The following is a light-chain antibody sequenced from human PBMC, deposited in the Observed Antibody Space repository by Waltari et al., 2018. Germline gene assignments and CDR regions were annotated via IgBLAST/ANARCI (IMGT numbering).Light chain of an antibody. CDR2: DVS. CDR3: QQRNYWPLT. Sequence: EIVLTQSPATLSLSPGERATLSCRASQSLAYYLAWYQQRPGQAPRLLIPDVSNRASGIPARFSGSGSGADFTLTIDSLEPEDFAVYFCQQRNYWPLTFGGGTRVEIK. J-gene: IGKJ4*01. CDR1: QSLAYY. V-gene: IGKV3-11*01.